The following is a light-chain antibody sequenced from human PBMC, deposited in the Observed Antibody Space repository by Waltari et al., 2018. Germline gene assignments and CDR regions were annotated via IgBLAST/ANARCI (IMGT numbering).Light chain of an antibody. J-gene: IGLJ2*01. CDR3: GTWDSSLSGGV. CDR2: HNS. CDR1: SSNIGNNY. V-gene: IGLV1-51*01. Sequence: QSVLTQPPSVSAAPGQTVTISCSGSSSNIGNNYVSWYQQVPGSAPKLLIHHNSERPSGIPDRFSGSKSGTSATLDITGLQTGDEADYYCGTWDSSLSGGVFGGGTKLTVL.